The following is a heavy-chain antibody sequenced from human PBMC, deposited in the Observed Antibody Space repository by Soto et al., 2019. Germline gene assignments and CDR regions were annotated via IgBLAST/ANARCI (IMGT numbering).Heavy chain of an antibody. D-gene: IGHD1-26*01. V-gene: IGHV1-18*01. CDR3: ARVVGALGHWFDP. J-gene: IGHJ5*02. CDR2: ISAYNGNT. Sequence: QVQLVQSGAEVKKPGASVKFSCKPSVYTFTSYGISWGRQAPGQGLERMARISAYNGNTNYAQRLQGRVTMATDTSTSTAYMELRSLRSDDTAVYYCARVVGALGHWFDPWGQGTLVTVSS. CDR1: VYTFTSYG.